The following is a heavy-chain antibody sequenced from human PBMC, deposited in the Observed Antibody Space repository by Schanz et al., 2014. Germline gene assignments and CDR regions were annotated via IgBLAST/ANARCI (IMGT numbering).Heavy chain of an antibody. D-gene: IGHD5-12*01. CDR3: ARGPLGTSP. V-gene: IGHV1-69*04. J-gene: IGHJ5*02. CDR2: IIPSLGIA. Sequence: QVQLVQSGAEVKKPGSSVKVSCKASGGTFSSFGINWVRQAPGQGLEWMGRIIPSLGIANYAQKFQGRVTITRDTLASTAYMEVSSLRSEDTAVYYCARGPLGTSPWGQGTLVTVSS. CDR1: GGTFSSFG.